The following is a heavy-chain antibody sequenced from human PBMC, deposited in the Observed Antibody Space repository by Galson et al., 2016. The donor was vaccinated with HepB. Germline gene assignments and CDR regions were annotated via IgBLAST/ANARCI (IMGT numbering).Heavy chain of an antibody. J-gene: IGHJ6*02. CDR1: GFTFSSYG. V-gene: IGHV3-30*18. Sequence: SLRLSCAASGFTFSSYGMHWVRQAPGKGLEWVEMISYDGTNKYYGDSVKGRFTISRDNSKNTLFLQMNSLRAEDTAVYYCANSDTGLRDYYNCMDVWGQGTTVTVSS. CDR2: ISYDGTNK. D-gene: IGHD5-18*01. CDR3: ANSDTGLRDYYNCMDV.